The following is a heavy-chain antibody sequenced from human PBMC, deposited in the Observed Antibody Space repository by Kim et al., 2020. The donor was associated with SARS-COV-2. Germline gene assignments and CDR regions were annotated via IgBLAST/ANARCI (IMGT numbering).Heavy chain of an antibody. Sequence: GGSLGLSCAASGFTFSRYWMTWVRQAPGKGLEWVANIKGDGSDKNYVDSVKGRFTISRDNAKNSVYVQMNSLRVEDTAVYYCAKEHWGPEYWGQGILVIV. V-gene: IGHV3-7*01. CDR3: AKEHWGPEY. CDR2: IKGDGSDK. D-gene: IGHD7-27*01. J-gene: IGHJ4*02. CDR1: GFTFSRYW.